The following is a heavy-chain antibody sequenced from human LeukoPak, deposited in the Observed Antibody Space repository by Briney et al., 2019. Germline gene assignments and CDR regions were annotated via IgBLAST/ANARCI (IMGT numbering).Heavy chain of an antibody. Sequence: SGGSLRLSCAASGFTFSNAWMSWVRQAPGKGLEWVGRIKSKTDGGTTDYAAPVKGRFTISRDDSKNTLYLQMNSLKTEDTAVYYCTTHNIVGATAGGNYWGQGTLVTVSS. CDR2: IKSKTDGGTT. CDR1: GFTFSNAW. V-gene: IGHV3-15*01. D-gene: IGHD1-26*01. J-gene: IGHJ4*02. CDR3: TTHNIVGATAGGNY.